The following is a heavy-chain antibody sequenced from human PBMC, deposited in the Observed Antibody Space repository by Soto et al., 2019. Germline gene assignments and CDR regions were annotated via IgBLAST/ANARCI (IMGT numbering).Heavy chain of an antibody. CDR2: INHSGST. V-gene: IGHV4-34*01. J-gene: IGHJ4*02. CDR1: GGSFSGYY. Sequence: SETLSLTCAVYGGSFSGYYWSWIRQPPGKGLEWIGEINHSGSTNYNPSLKSRVTISVDTSKNQFSLKVSSVTAADTAVYYCARGRWIQLWLTNRSSEYWGQGTLVTVSS. D-gene: IGHD5-18*01. CDR3: ARGRWIQLWLTNRSSEY.